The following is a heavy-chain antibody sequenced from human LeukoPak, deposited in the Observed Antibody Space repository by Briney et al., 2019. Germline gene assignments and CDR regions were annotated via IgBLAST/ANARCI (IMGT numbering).Heavy chain of an antibody. CDR2: ISSSSNYI. Sequence: GGSLRLSCAASGFTFSSYSMNWVRQAPGKGLEWVSSISSSSNYIYYADSLKGRFTISRDNAKNSLYLQMTSLRAEDTAVYYCARGTAAFDIWGQGTMVTVSS. J-gene: IGHJ3*02. D-gene: IGHD2-8*02. CDR3: ARGTAAFDI. V-gene: IGHV3-21*01. CDR1: GFTFSSYS.